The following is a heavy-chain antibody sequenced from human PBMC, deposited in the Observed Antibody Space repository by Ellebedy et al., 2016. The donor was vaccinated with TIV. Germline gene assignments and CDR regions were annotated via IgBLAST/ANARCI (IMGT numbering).Heavy chain of an antibody. CDR3: AREKMEHSSPFDY. Sequence: GGSLRLXXAASGFTFSSYAMTWVRQAPGKGLEWVSTIGGNGARTDYADAVKGRFTISRDNSKNTLYLQMNSLTAEDTAVYYCAREKMEHSSPFDYWGQGTLVTVSS. CDR2: IGGNGART. D-gene: IGHD3-22*01. V-gene: IGHV3-23*01. J-gene: IGHJ4*02. CDR1: GFTFSSYA.